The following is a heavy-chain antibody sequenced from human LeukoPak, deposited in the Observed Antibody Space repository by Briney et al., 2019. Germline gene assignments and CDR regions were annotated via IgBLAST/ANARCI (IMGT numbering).Heavy chain of an antibody. V-gene: IGHV4-61*02. CDR1: GGSFSSGLYY. CDR2: IYISGST. CDR3: AKDELGATFAGSDY. Sequence: SQTLPLTCTVSGGSFSSGLYYWTWIRQPAGKGLEWIGRIYISGSTNYNPSLKSRVTISRDTSKNEFSLKLSSVTAADTAVYYCAKDELGATFAGSDYWGQGTLVTVSS. J-gene: IGHJ4*02. D-gene: IGHD1-26*01.